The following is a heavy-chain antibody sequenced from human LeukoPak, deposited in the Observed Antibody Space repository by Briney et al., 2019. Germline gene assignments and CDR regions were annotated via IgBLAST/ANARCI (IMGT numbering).Heavy chain of an antibody. CDR2: IYTSGST. CDR3: ARVYGSGSYRLDP. D-gene: IGHD3-10*01. V-gene: IGHV4-61*02. Sequence: SQTLSLTCTVSGGSMSSGSYYWSWIRQPAGKGLEWIGRIYTSGSTNYNPSLKSRVTMSVDTSKNQFSLKLSSVTAADTAVYYCARVYGSGSYRLDPWGQGTLVTVSS. J-gene: IGHJ5*02. CDR1: GGSMSSGSYY.